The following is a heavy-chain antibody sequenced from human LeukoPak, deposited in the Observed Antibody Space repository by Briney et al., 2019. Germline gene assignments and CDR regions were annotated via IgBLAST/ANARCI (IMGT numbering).Heavy chain of an antibody. V-gene: IGHV4-38-2*02. J-gene: IGHJ4*02. CDR2: IYHSGRI. Sequence: SETLSLTCTVSGYSIRSDYYWGWIRQSPGKGLEWIGNIYHSGRIFYNPSLKSRPTISVDTSKNQFSLKLTSVTAADTAVYYCTRDEDSSGYIDYRGQGTLVTV. CDR1: GYSIRSDYY. D-gene: IGHD3-22*01. CDR3: TRDEDSSGYIDY.